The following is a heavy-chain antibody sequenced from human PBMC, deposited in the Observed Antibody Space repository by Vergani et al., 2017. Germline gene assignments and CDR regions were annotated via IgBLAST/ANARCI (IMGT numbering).Heavy chain of an antibody. J-gene: IGHJ2*01. V-gene: IGHV4-59*01. CDR1: DGSISDYY. CDR3: ARDRGRGRMSWYFGV. D-gene: IGHD3-16*01. CDR2: IYYVGST. Sequence: QVQLQESGPGVVKPSETLSLTCSVSDGSISDYYWSWIRQSPGKGLEWIGYIYYVGSTEYNPSLKSRVSISIDTSKSQVSLRLKSVTAADTALYYCARDRGRGRMSWYFGVWGRGTLVTVSS.